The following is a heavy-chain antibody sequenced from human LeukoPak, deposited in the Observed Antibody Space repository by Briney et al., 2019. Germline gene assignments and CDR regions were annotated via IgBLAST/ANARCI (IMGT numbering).Heavy chain of an antibody. J-gene: IGHJ4*02. V-gene: IGHV4-30-4*01. Sequence: PSETLSLTSTVSGGSVGSDDYYWNWIRQSPGKGLEWIGYIYYNGNTYYNPSLRSRVTISLDTFRNHFTLNLSSVTAADTAMYYCARGGLNSLLPYWGQGTLVAVSS. CDR1: GGSVGSDDYY. CDR2: IYYNGNT. D-gene: IGHD2/OR15-2a*01. CDR3: ARGGLNSLLPY.